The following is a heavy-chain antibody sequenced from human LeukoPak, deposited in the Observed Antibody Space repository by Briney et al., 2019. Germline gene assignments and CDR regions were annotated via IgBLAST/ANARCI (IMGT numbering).Heavy chain of an antibody. CDR1: GFTFSDYA. CDR3: AKDLAGRDYYYMDV. J-gene: IGHJ6*03. CDR2: ISYDGNKK. Sequence: GGSLRLSCAASGFTFSDYAMHWVRQAPGKGLEWVAVISYDGNKKYYADSVKGRFTISRDNSKNTLYLQMNSLRAEDTAVYYCAKDLAGRDYYYMDVWGKGTTVTISS. V-gene: IGHV3-30*04.